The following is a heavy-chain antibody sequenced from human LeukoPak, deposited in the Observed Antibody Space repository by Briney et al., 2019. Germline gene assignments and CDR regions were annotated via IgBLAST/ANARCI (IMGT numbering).Heavy chain of an antibody. CDR1: GFTFSSYA. CDR2: IFPSGGEI. D-gene: IGHD2-8*02. CDR3: ATYRQVLLPFES. Sequence: GGSLRLSCAASGFTFSSYALSWVRQAPGKGLEWVSSIFPSGGEIHYADSVRGRFTISRDNSKSTLSLQMNSLRAEDTAIYYCATYRQVLLPFESWGQGTLVTVSS. J-gene: IGHJ4*02. V-gene: IGHV3-23*01.